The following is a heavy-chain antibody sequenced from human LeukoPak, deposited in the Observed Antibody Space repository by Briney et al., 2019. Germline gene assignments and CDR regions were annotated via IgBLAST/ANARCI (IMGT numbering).Heavy chain of an antibody. CDR3: ARRNDFDI. J-gene: IGHJ3*02. CDR1: GGSITGYH. Sequence: SETLSLTCTVSGGSITGYHWNWIRQPAGKGLEWIGYIYSSETTVYKPSLKSRVTISADTSKNQFSLKLASVTAADTAIYYCARRNDFDIWGQGTMVTVSS. CDR2: IYSSETT. V-gene: IGHV4-4*08.